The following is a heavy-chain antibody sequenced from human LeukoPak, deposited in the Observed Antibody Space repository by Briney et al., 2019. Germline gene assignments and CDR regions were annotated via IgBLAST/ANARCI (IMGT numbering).Heavy chain of an antibody. V-gene: IGHV3-23*01. D-gene: IGHD2-21*02. J-gene: IGHJ4*02. Sequence: GGSLRLSCVASGFPFRSYAMTWVRQAPGKGLEWVSTISGSTISTYYADSVKGRFTVSRDNSNNTLYLQMNSLRAEDTAVYYCAKSPPVTAKGWYFDYWGQGTRVTVSS. CDR2: ISGSTIST. CDR3: AKSPPVTAKGWYFDY. CDR1: GFPFRSYA.